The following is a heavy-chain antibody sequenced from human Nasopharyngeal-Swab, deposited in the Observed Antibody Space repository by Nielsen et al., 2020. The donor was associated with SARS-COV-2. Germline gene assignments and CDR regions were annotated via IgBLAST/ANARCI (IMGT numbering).Heavy chain of an antibody. Sequence: SGPTLVKPTQTLTLTCTFSGFSLSTSGMCVSWIRQPPGKALEWLARTDWDDDKYYSTSLKTRLTISKDTSKNQVVLTMTNMDPVDTATYYCAARALGYYYYGMDVWGQGTTVTVSS. CDR3: AARALGYYYYGMDV. V-gene: IGHV2-70*11. J-gene: IGHJ6*02. D-gene: IGHD6-6*01. CDR2: TDWDDDK. CDR1: GFSLSTSGMC.